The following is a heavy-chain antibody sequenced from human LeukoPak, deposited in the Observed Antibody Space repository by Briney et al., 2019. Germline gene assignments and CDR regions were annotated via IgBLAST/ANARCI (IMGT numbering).Heavy chain of an antibody. D-gene: IGHD1-14*01. CDR2: TYYRSKWYN. CDR1: GDSVSSDSAA. CDR3: VKDRGNHVTDY. Sequence: SQTLSLTCAISGDSVSSDSAAWSWIRQSPSRGLEWLGRTYYRSKWYNDYAVSVKSRITINPDTSRNQFSLQLNSVTPEDTAVYYCVKDRGNHVTDYWGQGTLVTVSS. V-gene: IGHV6-1*01. J-gene: IGHJ4*02.